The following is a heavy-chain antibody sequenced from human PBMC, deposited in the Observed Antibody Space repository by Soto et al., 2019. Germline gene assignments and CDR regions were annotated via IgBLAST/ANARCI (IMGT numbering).Heavy chain of an antibody. Sequence: SETLSLTCAVSGGSISSSNWWSWVRQPPGKGLEWIGEIYHSGSTNYNPSLKSRVTISVDKSKNQFSLKLSSVTAADTAVYYCARTHYDFWSEYDYWGQGTLVTVSS. CDR3: ARTHYDFWSEYDY. CDR2: IYHSGST. CDR1: GGSISSSNW. D-gene: IGHD3-3*01. J-gene: IGHJ4*02. V-gene: IGHV4-4*02.